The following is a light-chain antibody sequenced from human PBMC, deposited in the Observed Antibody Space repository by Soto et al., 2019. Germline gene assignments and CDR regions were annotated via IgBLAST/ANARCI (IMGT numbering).Light chain of an antibody. Sequence: DIPMTQSPSSLSASVGDRVTITCRPSQSISSYLNWYQQKPGKAPNLLIYAASSLQSGVPSRFSASGSGTDFTLTISSLQPEDFATYYCQQSYGSPWTFGQGTKVEIK. J-gene: IGKJ1*01. V-gene: IGKV1-39*01. CDR3: QQSYGSPWT. CDR1: QSISSY. CDR2: AAS.